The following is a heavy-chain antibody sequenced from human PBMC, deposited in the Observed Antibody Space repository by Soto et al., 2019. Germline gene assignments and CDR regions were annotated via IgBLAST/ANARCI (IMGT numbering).Heavy chain of an antibody. Sequence: QVQLQESGPGLVKPSETLSLTCTVSGGSISSYYWSWIRQPPGKGLEWIGYIYYSGSTNYNPSLKSRVTISVDTSKNQFSLKLSSVTAADTAVYYCARGRKYYYDSSGYYSSNWFDPWGQGTLVTVSS. CDR2: IYYSGST. CDR1: GGSISSYY. V-gene: IGHV4-59*01. CDR3: ARGRKYYYDSSGYYSSNWFDP. D-gene: IGHD3-22*01. J-gene: IGHJ5*02.